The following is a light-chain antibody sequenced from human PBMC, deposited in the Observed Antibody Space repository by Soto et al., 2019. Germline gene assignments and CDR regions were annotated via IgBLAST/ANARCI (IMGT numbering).Light chain of an antibody. V-gene: IGKV1-5*03. Sequence: DIQMTQSPSTLSASLGDRVTITCRASQSISSWLAWYQQKPGKAPKLLIYKASSLESGVPSRFSGSGSGTEFTLTISSLQPDDFATYYCQQYDEHSITFGQGTRLEIK. CDR2: KAS. CDR1: QSISSW. CDR3: QQYDEHSIT. J-gene: IGKJ5*01.